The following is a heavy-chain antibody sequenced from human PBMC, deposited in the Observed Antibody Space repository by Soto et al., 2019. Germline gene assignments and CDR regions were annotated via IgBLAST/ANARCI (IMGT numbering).Heavy chain of an antibody. CDR1: GYTFTGYG. J-gene: IGHJ4*02. CDR3: ARLLPSSSSGDYFDY. CDR2: ISAYNGNT. Sequence: ASVKVSCKASGYTFTGYGISWVRQAPGQGLEWMGWISAYNGNTNYAQKLQGRVTMTTDTSTSTAYMELRSLRSDDTAVYYCARLLPSSSSGDYFDYWGQGTRVTV. V-gene: IGHV1-18*04. D-gene: IGHD6-6*01.